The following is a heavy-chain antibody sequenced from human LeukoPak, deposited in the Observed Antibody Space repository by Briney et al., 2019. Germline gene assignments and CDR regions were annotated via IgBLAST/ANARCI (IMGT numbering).Heavy chain of an antibody. Sequence: GGSLRLSCAASGFTFDDYAMHWVRQAPGKGLEWVSGISWNSGSIGYADSVKGRFTISRDNAKNSLYLQMNSLRVEDTALYYCAKDTYCSSTSCYAGFDYWGQGTLVTVSS. CDR1: GFTFDDYA. D-gene: IGHD2-2*01. CDR3: AKDTYCSSTSCYAGFDY. V-gene: IGHV3-9*01. J-gene: IGHJ4*02. CDR2: ISWNSGSI.